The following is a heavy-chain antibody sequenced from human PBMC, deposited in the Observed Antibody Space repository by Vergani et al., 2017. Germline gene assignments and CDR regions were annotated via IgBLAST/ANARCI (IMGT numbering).Heavy chain of an antibody. CDR1: GGSISSSSYY. V-gene: IGHV4-39*07. CDR2: IYYSGST. CDR3: ARATYDILTGYYPLADY. D-gene: IGHD3-9*01. J-gene: IGHJ4*02. Sequence: QLQLQESGPGLVKPSETLSLTCTVSGGSISSSSYYWGWIRQPPGTGLEWIGMIYYSGSTYYNPSLKSRVTISVDTSKNQFSLKLSSVTAADTAVYYCARATYDILTGYYPLADYWGQGTLVTVSS.